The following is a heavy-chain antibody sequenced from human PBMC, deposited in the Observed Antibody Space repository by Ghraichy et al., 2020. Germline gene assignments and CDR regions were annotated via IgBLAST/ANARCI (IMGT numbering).Heavy chain of an antibody. CDR1: GDSVSSNSAA. D-gene: IGHD3-16*02. J-gene: IGHJ4*02. V-gene: IGHV6-1*01. CDR3: ARANYDYVWGSYRHFDY. CDR2: TYYRSKWYN. Sequence: SQTLSLTCAISGDSVSSNSAAWNWIRQSPSRGLEWLGRTYYRSKWYNDYAVSVKSRITINPDTSKNQFSLQLNSVTPEDTAVYYCARANYDYVWGSYRHFDYWGQGTLVTVSS.